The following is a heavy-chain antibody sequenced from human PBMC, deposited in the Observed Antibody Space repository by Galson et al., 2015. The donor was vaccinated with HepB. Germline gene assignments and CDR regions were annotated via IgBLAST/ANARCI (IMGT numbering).Heavy chain of an antibody. D-gene: IGHD6-6*01. CDR3: ASASSSSFVY. CDR2: ISPSDSYS. Sequence: QSGAEVKKPGESLRISCKGSGYSFTSYWISWVRQIPGKGLEWMGTISPSDSYSSFSPSFQGHVTISVDKSFSTVYLQWSSLKASDTAIYYCASASSSSFVYWGQGTVVTVSS. CDR1: GYSFTSYW. V-gene: IGHV5-10-1*01. J-gene: IGHJ4*02.